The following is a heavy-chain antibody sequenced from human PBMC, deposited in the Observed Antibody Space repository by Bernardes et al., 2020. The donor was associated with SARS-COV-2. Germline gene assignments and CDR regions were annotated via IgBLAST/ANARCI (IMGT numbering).Heavy chain of an antibody. V-gene: IGHV5-51*01. D-gene: IGHD3-3*02. CDR3: AKSGGDRMFGPGV. CDR1: GYSFTNYW. Sequence: GESLKISCKASGYSFTNYWIGWVRQIPGKGLEWMGIIYPGDSDTRYSPSFQGQVTISVDKSITTAFLQWSSLKASDTAMYYCAKSGGDRMFGPGVWGQGTTVTVSS. J-gene: IGHJ6*02. CDR2: IYPGDSDT.